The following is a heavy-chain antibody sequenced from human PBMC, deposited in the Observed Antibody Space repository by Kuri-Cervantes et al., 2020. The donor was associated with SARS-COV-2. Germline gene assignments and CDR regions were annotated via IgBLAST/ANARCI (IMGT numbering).Heavy chain of an antibody. Sequence: ASVKVSCKASGYTFSHYGINWVRQAPGQGLEWMGWISTHHGNTSYAQKFQGRVTMTADTSTGTAYMELSSLRSEDTVVYYRASATTPPAVITIPFGVVYKWFDPWGQGTLVTVSS. CDR2: ISTHHGNT. CDR3: ASATTPPAVITIPFGVVYKWFDP. V-gene: IGHV1-18*01. J-gene: IGHJ5*02. D-gene: IGHD3-16*01. CDR1: GYTFSHYG.